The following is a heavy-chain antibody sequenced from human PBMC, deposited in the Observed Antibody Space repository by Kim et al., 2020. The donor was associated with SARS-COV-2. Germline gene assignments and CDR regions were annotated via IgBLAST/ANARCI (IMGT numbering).Heavy chain of an antibody. V-gene: IGHV4-59*01. D-gene: IGHD3-9*01. Sequence: SETLSLTCTVSGGSISSYYWSWIRQPPGKGLEWIGYIYYSGSTNYNPSLKSRVTISVDTSKNQFSLKLSSVTAADTAVYYCARASLLRYFDWFSPGLKLDYWGQGTLVTVSS. CDR1: GGSISSYY. J-gene: IGHJ4*02. CDR3: ARASLLRYFDWFSPGLKLDY. CDR2: IYYSGST.